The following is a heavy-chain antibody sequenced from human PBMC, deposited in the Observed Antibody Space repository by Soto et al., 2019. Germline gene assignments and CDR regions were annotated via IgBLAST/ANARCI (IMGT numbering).Heavy chain of an antibody. V-gene: IGHV4-59*12. J-gene: IGHJ4*02. CDR2: IYYRGNT. CDR1: GGSISSYY. Sequence: SETLSLTCTVSGGSISSYYWNWIRQPPGKGLEWIGYIYYRGNTNYNPSLKSRVTISVDTSKNQFSLKLSSVTAADTAVYYCARGMTTVTTLDYWGQGTLVTVSS. D-gene: IGHD4-4*01. CDR3: ARGMTTVTTLDY.